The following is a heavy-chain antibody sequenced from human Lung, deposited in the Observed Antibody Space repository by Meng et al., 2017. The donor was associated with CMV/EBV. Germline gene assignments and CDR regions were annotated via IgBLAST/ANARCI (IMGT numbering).Heavy chain of an antibody. Sequence: SCAASGFTVSSNYMSWVRQAPGKGLEWVSVIYSGGSTYYADSVKGRFTISRDNSKNTLYLQMNSLRAEDTAVYYCASTPQRRTTYNDYCGQGTLVTVSS. V-gene: IGHV3-53*01. D-gene: IGHD2/OR15-2a*01. CDR2: IYSGGST. J-gene: IGHJ4*02. CDR3: ASTPQRRTTYNDY. CDR1: GFTVSSNY.